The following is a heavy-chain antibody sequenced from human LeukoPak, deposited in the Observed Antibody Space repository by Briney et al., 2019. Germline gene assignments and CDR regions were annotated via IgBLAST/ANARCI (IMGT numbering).Heavy chain of an antibody. J-gene: IGHJ4*02. CDR1: GFTFSSYA. D-gene: IGHD3-9*01. V-gene: IGHV3-23*01. Sequence: PGGPLRLSCAASGFTFSSYAMSWVRQAPGKGLEWVSAISGSGGSTYYADSVKGRFTISRDNSKNTLYLQMNSLRAEDTAVYYCAKSVTVLRYFDWLLTDYWGQGTLVTVSS. CDR2: ISGSGGST. CDR3: AKSVTVLRYFDWLLTDY.